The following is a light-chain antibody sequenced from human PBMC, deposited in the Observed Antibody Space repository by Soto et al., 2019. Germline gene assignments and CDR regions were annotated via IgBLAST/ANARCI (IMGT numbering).Light chain of an antibody. CDR1: SSDVGGYNY. CDR3: TCYRSNNTRQVV. V-gene: IGLV2-14*01. CDR2: DVS. Sequence: QSALTQPASVSGSPGQSITISCTGTSSDVGGYNYVSWYQQHPGKAPKLMIFDVSNRPSGVSNRFSGSKSGNTASLTISGLQAEDEDDYHCTCYRSNNTRQVVFGGGTKVTVL. J-gene: IGLJ2*01.